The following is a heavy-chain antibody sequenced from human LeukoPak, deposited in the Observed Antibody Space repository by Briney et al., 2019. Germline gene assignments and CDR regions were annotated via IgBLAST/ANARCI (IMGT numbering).Heavy chain of an antibody. CDR2: INHSGST. CDR3: ARRRGTYYYDSSGYYLRGSNLDY. V-gene: IGHV4-34*01. Sequence: SETLSLTCAVYGGSFSGYYWSWIRQPPGKGLEWIGEINHSGSTNCNPSLKSRVTISVDTSKNQFSLKLSSVTAADTAVYYCARRRGTYYYDSSGYYLRGSNLDYWGQGTLVTVSS. J-gene: IGHJ4*02. CDR1: GGSFSGYY. D-gene: IGHD3-22*01.